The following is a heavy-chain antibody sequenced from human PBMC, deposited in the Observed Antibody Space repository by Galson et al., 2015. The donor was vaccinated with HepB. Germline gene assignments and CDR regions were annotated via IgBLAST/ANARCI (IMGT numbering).Heavy chain of an antibody. CDR2: ISSSSSYT. Sequence: SLRLSCAASGFTFSDYYMSWIRQAPGKGLEWVSYISSSSSYTNYADSVKGRFTISRDNAKNSLYLQMNSLRAEDTAVYYCAREFRGTSDAFDIWGQGTMVTVSS. D-gene: IGHD3-16*01. CDR1: GFTFSDYY. V-gene: IGHV3-11*05. CDR3: AREFRGTSDAFDI. J-gene: IGHJ3*02.